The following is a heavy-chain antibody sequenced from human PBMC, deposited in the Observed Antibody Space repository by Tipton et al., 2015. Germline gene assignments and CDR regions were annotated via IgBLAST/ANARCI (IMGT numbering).Heavy chain of an antibody. J-gene: IGHJ4*02. Sequence: SLRLSCAASGFTFSNAWMNWVRQAPGKGLEWVGRIKSEIDGGTADYTAPVKGRITISRDNAKNTLYLQMNSLRAEDTAVYYCARISGYYFDYWGQGTLVTVSS. D-gene: IGHD3-22*01. V-gene: IGHV3-15*07. CDR2: IKSEIDGGTA. CDR3: ARISGYYFDY. CDR1: GFTFSNAW.